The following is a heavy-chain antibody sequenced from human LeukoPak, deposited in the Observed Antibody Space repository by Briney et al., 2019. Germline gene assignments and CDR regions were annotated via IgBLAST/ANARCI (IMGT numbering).Heavy chain of an antibody. CDR3: TREDNWYFDL. Sequence: PSETLSLTCAVYGGSFSGYYWSWIRQAPGKGLEWLSYASTDSAYTNYAGSVKGRFTISRDNAKSSLYLQLNSLTAEDTAVYYCTREDNWYFDLWGRGTLVTVSS. J-gene: IGHJ2*01. CDR1: GGSFSGYY. V-gene: IGHV3-11*05. CDR2: ASTDSAYT.